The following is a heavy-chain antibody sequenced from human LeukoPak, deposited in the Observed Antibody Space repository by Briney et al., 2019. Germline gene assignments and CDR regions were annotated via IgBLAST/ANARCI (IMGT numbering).Heavy chain of an antibody. V-gene: IGHV3-48*01. CDR3: ARDGGIAVAGTDY. D-gene: IGHD6-19*01. CDR1: GFTFSSYS. CDR2: ISSSSSTI. Sequence: PGGSLRLSCAASGFTFSSYSMNWVRQAPGKGLEWVSYISSSSSTIYYADSVKGRFTISRDNAKNSLYLRMNSLRAEDTAVYYCARDGGIAVAGTDYWGQGTLVTVSS. J-gene: IGHJ4*02.